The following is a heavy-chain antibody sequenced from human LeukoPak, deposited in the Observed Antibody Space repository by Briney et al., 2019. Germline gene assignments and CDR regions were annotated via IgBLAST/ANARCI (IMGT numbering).Heavy chain of an antibody. D-gene: IGHD3-9*01. CDR1: GGSISSGSYY. V-gene: IGHV4-61*02. J-gene: IGHJ3*02. Sequence: PSQTLSLTCTVSGGSISSGSYYWSWIRQPAGKGLEWIGRIYTSGSTNYNPSLKSRVTMSVDTSKNQFSLKLSSVTAADTAVYYCARVGDSMRYQDAFDIWGQGTMVTVSS. CDR3: ARVGDSMRYQDAFDI. CDR2: IYTSGST.